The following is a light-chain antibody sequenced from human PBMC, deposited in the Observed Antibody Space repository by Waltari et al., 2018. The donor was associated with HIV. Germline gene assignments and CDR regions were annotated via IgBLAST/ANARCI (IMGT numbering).Light chain of an antibody. Sequence: QSVLTQPPSVSAAPGQKVTISCSGSTSNISDDSVSWYQQLPGEVPKVLIYDNNKRPSGIPGRFSGSKSGTSGTLDITGLQTGDEADYYCATWDSGLSAYVFGTGTKVTVL. V-gene: IGLV1-51*01. CDR2: DNN. CDR1: TSNISDDS. CDR3: ATWDSGLSAYV. J-gene: IGLJ1*01.